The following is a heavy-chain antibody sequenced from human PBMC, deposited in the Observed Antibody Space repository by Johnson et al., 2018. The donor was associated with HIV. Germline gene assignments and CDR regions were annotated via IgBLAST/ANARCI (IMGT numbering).Heavy chain of an antibody. CDR2: ISSSGSTI. V-gene: IGHV3-11*04. Sequence: QVQLVESGGGLVKPGGSLRLSCAGSGFTFSDHYMSWVRQAPGKGLEWVSYISSSGSTIYYADSVKGRFTISRDNAKNSLYLQMKSLRTEDTAVYSCARDLRFDRLVQGRVIISGVFDMWGQGTVVTVSS. J-gene: IGHJ3*02. CDR3: ARDLRFDRLVQGRVIISGVFDM. CDR1: GFTFSDHY. D-gene: IGHD3-10*01.